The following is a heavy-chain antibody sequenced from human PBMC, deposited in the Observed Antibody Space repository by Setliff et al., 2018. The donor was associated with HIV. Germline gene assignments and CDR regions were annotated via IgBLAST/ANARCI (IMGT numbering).Heavy chain of an antibody. V-gene: IGHV4-59*12. CDR2: IYYSGST. Sequence: PSETLSLTCTVSGGSISSYYWSWIRQPPGKGLEWIGYIYYSGSTNYNPSLKSRVTTSGDTSKNQFSLKLSSVTAADTAVYYCARDRRGYYYGSGSCYMDVWGTGTTVTSP. J-gene: IGHJ6*03. CDR1: GGSISSYY. D-gene: IGHD3-10*01. CDR3: ARDRRGYYYGSGSCYMDV.